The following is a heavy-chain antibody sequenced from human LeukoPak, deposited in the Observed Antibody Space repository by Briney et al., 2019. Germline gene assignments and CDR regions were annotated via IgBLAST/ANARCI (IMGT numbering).Heavy chain of an antibody. CDR3: ARGEGHNWNANELSY. CDR2: LYSGGNL. J-gene: IGHJ4*02. D-gene: IGHD1-20*01. Sequence: GGSLRLSCAGAGLAVNTHYMSWVRQAPGKGLEWVSTLYSGGNLYYADSVQGRFTISRDDSQNTLYLQMNSLRTEDTAVYYCARGEGHNWNANELSYWGQGTLVTVSS. CDR1: GLAVNTHY. V-gene: IGHV3-53*01.